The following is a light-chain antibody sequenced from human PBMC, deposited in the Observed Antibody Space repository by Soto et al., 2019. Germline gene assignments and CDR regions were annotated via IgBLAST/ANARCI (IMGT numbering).Light chain of an antibody. CDR1: QSVSSN. V-gene: IGKV3-15*01. CDR3: QQYNHWPLLYT. CDR2: GAS. J-gene: IGKJ2*01. Sequence: EIVMTQSPATLSVSPGERATLSCRASQSVSSNLAWYQQKPGQAPRLLIYGASTRATCIPARFSGSGSGTELTLTISSLQSEDFAVDYCQQYNHWPLLYTFGQGTKLEIK.